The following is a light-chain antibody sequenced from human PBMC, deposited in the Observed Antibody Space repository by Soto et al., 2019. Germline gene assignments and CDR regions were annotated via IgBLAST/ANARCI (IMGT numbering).Light chain of an antibody. CDR3: SSYTSTSTYV. J-gene: IGLJ1*01. CDR1: STEVGSYNR. Sequence: QSALPQPPSVSGSPGQSVTISCTGTSTEVGSYNRVSWYQQPPGTAPKLMIYEVSNRPSGVPDRFSGSKSGNTASLTISGRQAEDEADYYCSSYTSTSTYVFGTGTKLTAL. CDR2: EVS. V-gene: IGLV2-18*02.